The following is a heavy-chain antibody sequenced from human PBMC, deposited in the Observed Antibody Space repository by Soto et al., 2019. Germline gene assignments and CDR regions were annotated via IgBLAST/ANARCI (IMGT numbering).Heavy chain of an antibody. J-gene: IGHJ6*02. CDR1: GGSISSYY. D-gene: IGHD4-17*01. CDR3: ARVSRGTVNTDYYYYGMDV. Sequence: SETLSLTCTVSGGSISSYYWSWIRQPPGKGLEWIGYIYYSGSTNYNPSLKSRVTISVDTSKNQFSLKLSSVTAADTAVYYCARVSRGTVNTDYYYYGMDVSGQGTKVTVSS. V-gene: IGHV4-59*01. CDR2: IYYSGST.